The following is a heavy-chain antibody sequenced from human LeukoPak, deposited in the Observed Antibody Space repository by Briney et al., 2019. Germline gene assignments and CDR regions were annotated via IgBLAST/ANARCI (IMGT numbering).Heavy chain of an antibody. CDR2: ISYDGSNK. D-gene: IGHD3-22*01. Sequence: GGSLRLSCAASGFTFSSYGMHWVRQAPGKGLEWVAVISYDGSNKYYADSVKGRFTISRDNSKNTLYLQMNSLRAEDTAVYYCAKDQGYYDSSGYALLTNWGQGTLVTVSS. CDR1: GFTFSSYG. V-gene: IGHV3-30*18. CDR3: AKDQGYYDSSGYALLTN. J-gene: IGHJ4*02.